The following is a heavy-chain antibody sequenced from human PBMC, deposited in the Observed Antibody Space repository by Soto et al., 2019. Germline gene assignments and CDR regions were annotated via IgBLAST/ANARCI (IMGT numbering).Heavy chain of an antibody. CDR2: IYYSGST. Sequence: PSETLSLTCTVSGGSISSGAYYWSWIRQHPGKGLEWIGYIYYSGSTYYNPSLKSRVTISVDTSKNQFSLELTSVTAADTAVYYCAGEPSSSWSEIDSWGQGTLVTVSS. D-gene: IGHD6-13*01. V-gene: IGHV4-31*03. J-gene: IGHJ4*02. CDR1: GGSISSGAYY. CDR3: AGEPSSSWSEIDS.